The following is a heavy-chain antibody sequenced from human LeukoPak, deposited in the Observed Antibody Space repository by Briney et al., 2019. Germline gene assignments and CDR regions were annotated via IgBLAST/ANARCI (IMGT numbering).Heavy chain of an antibody. CDR2: ISSDGSEK. J-gene: IGHJ4*02. CDR3: AKRSAESSGYFDS. V-gene: IGHV3-30*02. D-gene: IGHD6-19*01. CDR1: GFSFSSYA. Sequence: GGSLRLSCAASGFSFSSYAIHWVRQAPGKGLEWLSFISSDGSEKYYADSVKGRFTISRDNSKNTLYLQMNSLRAEDTAMYYCAKRSAESSGYFDSWGQGTLVTVSS.